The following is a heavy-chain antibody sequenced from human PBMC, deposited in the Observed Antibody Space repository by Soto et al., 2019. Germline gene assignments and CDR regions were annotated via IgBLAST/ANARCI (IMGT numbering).Heavy chain of an antibody. CDR1: GGSFSGYY. CDR2: INSSGNT. CDR3: AGQSYESRGYYYDY. J-gene: IGHJ4*02. V-gene: IGHV4-34*01. D-gene: IGHD3-22*01. Sequence: PSETLSLTCAVYGGSFSGYYWSWIRQPPGKGLEWIGSINSSGNTNYNPSLKSRVTISVDTSKSHLSLKLSSVTAADTAVYYCAGQSYESRGYYYDYWVQGTLVTVSS.